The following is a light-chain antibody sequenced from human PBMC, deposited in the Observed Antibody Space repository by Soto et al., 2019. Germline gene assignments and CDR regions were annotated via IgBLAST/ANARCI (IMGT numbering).Light chain of an antibody. CDR3: CSYAGTTTYV. CDR2: EVS. CDR1: RSDVGSYNL. Sequence: QSALTQPASVSGSPGQSITISCSGTRSDVGSYNLVSWYQQHTGKAPKLMIYEVSERPSGVSNRFSGSKSGNTASLTISGLQAEDEADYYCCSYAGTTTYVFGTGAKVTV. V-gene: IGLV2-23*02. J-gene: IGLJ1*01.